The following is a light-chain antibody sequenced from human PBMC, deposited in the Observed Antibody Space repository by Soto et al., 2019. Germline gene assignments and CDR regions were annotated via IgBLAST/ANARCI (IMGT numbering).Light chain of an antibody. J-gene: IGLJ2*01. CDR3: SLYTTSNTQV. CDR1: SSDVGAYNY. CDR2: DVT. V-gene: IGLV2-14*03. Sequence: QSALTQPASVSGSPGQSIAISCTGTSSDVGAYNYVSWYQQHPGKAPKLLIYDVTNRPSGVSTRFFGSKSGDTASLTISGLQAEDEADYYCSLYTTSNTQVFGGGTKLTVL.